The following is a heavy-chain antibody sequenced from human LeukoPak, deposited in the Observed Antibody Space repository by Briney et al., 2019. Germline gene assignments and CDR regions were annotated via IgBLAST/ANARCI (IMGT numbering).Heavy chain of an antibody. CDR2: MSDDGSEK. J-gene: IGHJ6*02. CDR3: ARDYCSSISCMDA. V-gene: IGHV3-30-3*01. D-gene: IGHD2-2*01. Sequence: GRSLTLSCTASGFTLSRFAMHWVRQAPGKGLEWLGHMSDDGSEKHYVDSVRGRFTISRDNSKNTLYLQMNSLRAEDTAMYYCARDYCSSISCMDAWGQGTTVTVSS. CDR1: GFTLSRFA.